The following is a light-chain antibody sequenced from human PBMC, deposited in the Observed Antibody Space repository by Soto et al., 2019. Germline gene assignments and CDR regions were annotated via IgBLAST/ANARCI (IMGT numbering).Light chain of an antibody. J-gene: IGLJ1*01. V-gene: IGLV2-8*01. CDR2: EVS. Sequence: HSVLTQPPSASGSHGQSVPISCHGTSSDDGGYNYVSWYQQHPGKAPKLIIYEVSKRPSGVPDRFSGSKSGNTASLTVSGLQAEDEADYYCSSYADSNNFVFGTGTKVTVL. CDR1: SSDDGGYNY. CDR3: SSYADSNNFV.